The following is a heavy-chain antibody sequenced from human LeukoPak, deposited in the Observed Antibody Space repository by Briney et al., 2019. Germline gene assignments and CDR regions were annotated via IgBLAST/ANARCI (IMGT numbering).Heavy chain of an antibody. D-gene: IGHD5-24*01. CDR2: IVPKYYTT. Sequence: SVKVSCKASGGSFSSSTINWVRQAPGQALEWMGEIVPKYYTTNYAQKFQGRDTISADSSTSTAYMELSSLTSEDTAVYYCARDYTIKAPYFDYWGQGALVTVSS. J-gene: IGHJ4*02. V-gene: IGHV1-69*13. CDR3: ARDYTIKAPYFDY. CDR1: GGSFSSST.